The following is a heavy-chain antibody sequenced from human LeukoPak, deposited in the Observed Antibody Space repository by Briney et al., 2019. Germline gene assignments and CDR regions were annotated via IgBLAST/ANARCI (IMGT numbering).Heavy chain of an antibody. CDR1: GFTLSKFD. CDR2: ISGSGGST. J-gene: IGHJ5*02. D-gene: IGHD2-15*01. Sequence: GGSLRLSCAASGFTLSKFDMYWVRQAAGKGLEWVSLISGSGGSTYYADSVKGRFTISRDNSKNTLYLQMNSLRAEDTAVYYCARGLPCSGGSCYGGAWGQGTLVTVSS. V-gene: IGHV3-23*01. CDR3: ARGLPCSGGSCYGGA.